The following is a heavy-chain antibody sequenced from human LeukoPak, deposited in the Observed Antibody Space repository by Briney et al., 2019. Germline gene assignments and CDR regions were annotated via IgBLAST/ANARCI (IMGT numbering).Heavy chain of an antibody. V-gene: IGHV1-46*01. CDR1: GYTFTSYY. Sequence: ASVKVSCKASGYTFTSYYIHWVRQAPGQGLEWMGIINPSGGSTSYAQKFQGRVTMTRDTSTSTVYMELSSLRSEDTAVYHCARSGALQWLVYFDYWGQGTLVTVPS. CDR3: ARSGALQWLVYFDY. J-gene: IGHJ4*02. CDR2: INPSGGST. D-gene: IGHD6-19*01.